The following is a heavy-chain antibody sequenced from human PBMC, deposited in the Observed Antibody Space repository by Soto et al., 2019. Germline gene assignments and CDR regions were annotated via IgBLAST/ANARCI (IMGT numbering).Heavy chain of an antibody. Sequence: GATPVNQKQTLAQACTLRGLPFRNNGGGVGGVRQPPGKGREWLALIYWDDDKRYSPSLKSRLTITTDTSKNQLVLTMTNMDPVDTATYYCAHRGVLVPAAYYTWGQGTLVTVSS. J-gene: IGHJ4*02. CDR2: IYWDDDK. V-gene: IGHV2-5*02. CDR3: AHRGVLVPAAYYT. CDR1: GLPFRNNGGG. D-gene: IGHD2-2*01.